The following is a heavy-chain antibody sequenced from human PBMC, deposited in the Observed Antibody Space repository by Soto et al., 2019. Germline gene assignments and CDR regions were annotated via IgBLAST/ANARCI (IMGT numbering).Heavy chain of an antibody. J-gene: IGHJ4*02. D-gene: IGHD4-17*01. CDR1: GLTFSDAW. Sequence: EVQLVESGGDLVKPGGSLRLSCVVSGLTFSDAWMNWVRQAPGKGLEWVGRIKSKGGGGTSDYGAPVKGRFTISRDDSRNTLFLQMNSLKTEDTAVYYCPHSANYGGNFPSWGQGTLVTVSS. V-gene: IGHV3-15*07. CDR2: IKSKGGGGTS. CDR3: PHSANYGGNFPS.